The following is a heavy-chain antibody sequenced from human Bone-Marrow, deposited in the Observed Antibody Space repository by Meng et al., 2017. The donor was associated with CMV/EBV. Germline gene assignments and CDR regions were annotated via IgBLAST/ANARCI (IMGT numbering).Heavy chain of an antibody. V-gene: IGHV1-2*02. J-gene: IGHJ6*02. Sequence: ASVKVSCKASGYTFTGYSMHWVRQAPGQGLEWMGWINPNSGGTNYAQKFQGRVTMTRDTSISTAYMELSRLRSDDTAVYYCAREWGVHTICGGVITHYYYYGMDVWGQGTTVTVSS. CDR3: AREWGVHTICGGVITHYYYYGMDV. CDR2: INPNSGGT. D-gene: IGHD3-3*01. CDR1: GYTFTGYS.